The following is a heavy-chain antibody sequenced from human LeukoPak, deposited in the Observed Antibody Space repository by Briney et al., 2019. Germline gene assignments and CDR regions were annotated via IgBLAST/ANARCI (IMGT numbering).Heavy chain of an antibody. J-gene: IGHJ4*02. CDR2: INPSGGST. V-gene: IGHV1-46*01. D-gene: IGHD2-21*01. Sequence: ASVRVSSKASGYTFTSYYMHWVRHAPGQGLEWMGIINPSGGSTSYARKFQGRVTMTRDTSTSTVYMELSSLRSEDTAVYYCARILGGNGYRPFAYWGQGTLVTVSS. CDR1: GYTFTSYY. CDR3: ARILGGNGYRPFAY.